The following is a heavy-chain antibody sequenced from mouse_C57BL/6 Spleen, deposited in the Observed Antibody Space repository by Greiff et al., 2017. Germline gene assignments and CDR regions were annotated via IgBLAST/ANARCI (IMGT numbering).Heavy chain of an antibody. Sequence: DVQLQESGPELVKPGASVKMSCKASGYTFTDYNMHWVKQSHGKSLEWIGYINPNNGGTSYNQKFKGKATLTVNKSSSTAYMELRSLTSEDSAVYYCAREEGYDYGFAYWGQGTLVTVSA. V-gene: IGHV1-22*01. CDR3: AREEGYDYGFAY. D-gene: IGHD2-4*01. CDR1: GYTFTDYN. CDR2: INPNNGGT. J-gene: IGHJ3*01.